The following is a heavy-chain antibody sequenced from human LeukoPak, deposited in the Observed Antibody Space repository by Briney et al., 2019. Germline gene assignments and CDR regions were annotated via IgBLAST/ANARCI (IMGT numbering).Heavy chain of an antibody. J-gene: IGHJ6*03. CDR2: ISGRGGST. V-gene: IGHV3-23*01. Sequence: GGSLRLSCAPSGLTFSSYATSWVRQAPGKGLEWVSAISGRGGSTNYADSVKGTFTISRDNSKNTLYLQMNSQSAEDTAVYYCAKRVIAAAGYYYYYMDVWGKGTTVTVSS. D-gene: IGHD6-13*01. CDR3: AKRVIAAAGYYYYYMDV. CDR1: GLTFSSYA.